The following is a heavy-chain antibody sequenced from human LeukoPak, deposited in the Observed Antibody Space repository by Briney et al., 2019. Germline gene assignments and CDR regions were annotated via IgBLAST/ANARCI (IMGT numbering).Heavy chain of an antibody. D-gene: IGHD4-17*01. CDR2: IKQDGSEK. CDR1: GFTFSSYS. Sequence: GGSLRLSCAASGFTFSSYSMNWVRQAPGKGLEWVANIKQDGSEKYYVDSVKGRFTISRDNAKNSLYLQMNSLRAEDTAVYYCARFEDGDYFDYWGQGTLVTVSS. V-gene: IGHV3-7*01. J-gene: IGHJ4*02. CDR3: ARFEDGDYFDY.